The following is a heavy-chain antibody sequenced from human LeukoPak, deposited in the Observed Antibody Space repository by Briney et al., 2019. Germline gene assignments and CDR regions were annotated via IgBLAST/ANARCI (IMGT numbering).Heavy chain of an antibody. D-gene: IGHD3-9*01. CDR2: INPNSGGT. CDR3: ARDYDILTGYGGGAFDV. V-gene: IGHV1-2*02. Sequence: ASVKVSCKASGYTFTDYFMHWVRQAPGQGLEWMGWINPNSGGTNYAHKFQGRVTMTRDTSISTAYMELSRLRSDDTAVYHCARDYDILTGYGGGAFDVWGQGTMVTVSS. J-gene: IGHJ3*01. CDR1: GYTFTDYF.